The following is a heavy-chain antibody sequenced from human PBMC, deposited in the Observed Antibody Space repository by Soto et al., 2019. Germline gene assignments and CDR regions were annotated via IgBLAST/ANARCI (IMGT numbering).Heavy chain of an antibody. D-gene: IGHD3-10*01. Sequence: QITLKESGPPLVKPTQTLTLTCTFSGFSLSTSGVGVGWIRQPPGKALEWLALIYWDDDKRYSPSLKSRLTITKDTSKNQVVLTMTNMDPVDTATYYCVRGISLVRGRPKNNWFDPWGQGTLVTVSS. CDR1: GFSLSTSGVG. V-gene: IGHV2-5*02. CDR3: VRGISLVRGRPKNNWFDP. CDR2: IYWDDDK. J-gene: IGHJ5*02.